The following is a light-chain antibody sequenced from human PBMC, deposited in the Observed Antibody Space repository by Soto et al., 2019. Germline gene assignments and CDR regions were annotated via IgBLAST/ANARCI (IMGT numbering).Light chain of an antibody. Sequence: EIVLTQSPATLSLSPGERATLSCRASQSVSNYLAWYQQKPGQAPRLLIYDASTRATGIPARFSGSGSGTDFTLTITSLEPEDFAVYFCQEYNGWPPYTFGQGTKLEIK. CDR1: QSVSNY. J-gene: IGKJ2*01. CDR2: DAS. CDR3: QEYNGWPPYT. V-gene: IGKV3-11*01.